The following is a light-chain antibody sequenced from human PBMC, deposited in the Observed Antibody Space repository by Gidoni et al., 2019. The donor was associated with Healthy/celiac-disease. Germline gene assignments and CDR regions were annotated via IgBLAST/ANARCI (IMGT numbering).Light chain of an antibody. CDR1: RSNIGSYT. CDR2: SNN. J-gene: IGLJ2*01. CDR3: AAWDDSLNGPV. Sequence: QSVLTQPPSASGTPGQGVTSSCSGSRSNIGSYTVNWYQQLPGTAPKLLIYSNNQRPSGVPDRFSGSKSGTSASLAISGLQSEDEADYYCAAWDDSLNGPVFGGGTTLTVL. V-gene: IGLV1-44*01.